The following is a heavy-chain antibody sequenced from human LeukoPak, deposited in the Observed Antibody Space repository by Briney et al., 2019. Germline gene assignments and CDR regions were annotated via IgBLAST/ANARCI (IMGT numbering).Heavy chain of an antibody. CDR1: GGTFSSYA. CDR2: IIPIFGTA. V-gene: IGHV1-69*05. Sequence: SVKVSRKASGGTFSSYAISWVRQAPGQGLEWMGGIIPIFGTANYAQKFQGRVTITTDESTSTAYMELSSLRSEDTAVYHCARSGALYGGNSGGLDYWGQGTLVTVSS. CDR3: ARSGALYGGNSGGLDY. D-gene: IGHD4-23*01. J-gene: IGHJ4*02.